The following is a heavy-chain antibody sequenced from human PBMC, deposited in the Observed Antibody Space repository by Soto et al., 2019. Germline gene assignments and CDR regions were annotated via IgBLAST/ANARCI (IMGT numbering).Heavy chain of an antibody. CDR1: GGSISSYY. D-gene: IGHD3-22*01. CDR3: ARGRYYYDSRWFDP. Sequence: TSETLSLTCTVSGGSISSYYWSWIRQPPGKGLEWIGYIYYSGSTNYNPSLKSRVTISVDTSKNQFSLKLSSLRSEDTAVYYCARGRYYYDSRWFDPWGQGTLVTVSS. V-gene: IGHV4-59*01. CDR2: IYYSGST. J-gene: IGHJ5*02.